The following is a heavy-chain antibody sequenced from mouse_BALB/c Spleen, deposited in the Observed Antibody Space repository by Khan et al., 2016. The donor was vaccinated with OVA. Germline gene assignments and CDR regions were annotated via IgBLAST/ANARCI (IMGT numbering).Heavy chain of an antibody. Sequence: QMQLEESGAELAKPGASVKMSCKASGYTFTNYWMHWVKQRPGQGLEWIGYINPTSGYTDYNEKFKDKATLSADKSSSTVYMQLSSLTSEDSAVYYCTRDRIDYGGQGTTLTVSS. J-gene: IGHJ2*01. CDR1: GYTFTNYW. CDR3: TRDRIDY. V-gene: IGHV1-7*01. CDR2: INPTSGYT.